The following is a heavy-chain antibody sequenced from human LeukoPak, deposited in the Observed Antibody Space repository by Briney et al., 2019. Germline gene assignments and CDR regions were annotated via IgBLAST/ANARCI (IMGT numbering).Heavy chain of an antibody. D-gene: IGHD3-3*01. CDR2: ISVYSGNT. CDR3: ERVVYDFWSGSNGMDV. J-gene: IGHJ6*02. CDR1: GYTFTSYG. Sequence: RASVRVSCKVSGYTFTSYGTGWGRRCPGQGLEWMGWISVYSGNTNYAQTFQGRVTMTTDSPTSTAYKALRSLRSDDAAVYSGERVVYDFWSGSNGMDVWGQGTTVTVSS. V-gene: IGHV1-18*01.